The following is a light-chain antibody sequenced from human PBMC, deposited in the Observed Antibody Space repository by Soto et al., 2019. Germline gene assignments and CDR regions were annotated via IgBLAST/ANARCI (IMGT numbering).Light chain of an antibody. V-gene: IGLV2-14*01. CDR1: GSDVGSYKY. CDR3: SSYTSISSLGV. Sequence: QTVVTQPASVSGSPGQSITISCTGTGSDVGSYKYVSWYQQHPGKAPKLIIFEVSNRPSGVSDRFSGSKSGNRASLTISGLQADDEADYYCSSYTSISSLGVFGTGTKVTVL. J-gene: IGLJ1*01. CDR2: EVS.